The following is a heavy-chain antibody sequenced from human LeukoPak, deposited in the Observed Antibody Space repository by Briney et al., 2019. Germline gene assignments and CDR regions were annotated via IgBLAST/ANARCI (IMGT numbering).Heavy chain of an antibody. CDR2: ISYDGSNK. D-gene: IGHD3-10*01. Sequence: PGGSLRLSCAASGFTFSSYAMHWVRQAPGKGLEWVAVISYDGSNKYYADSVKGRFTISRDNSKNTLYLQMNSLRAEDTAVYYCARSSRLVRGAVFDYWGQGTLVTVSS. CDR1: GFTFSSYA. V-gene: IGHV3-30*04. J-gene: IGHJ4*02. CDR3: ARSSRLVRGAVFDY.